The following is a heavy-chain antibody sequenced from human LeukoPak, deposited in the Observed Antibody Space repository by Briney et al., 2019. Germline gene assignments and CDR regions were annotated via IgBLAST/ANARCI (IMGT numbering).Heavy chain of an antibody. Sequence: GGSLRLSCAASGFTLSSYTMNWVRQAPGKGLEWVSSISSSSSYIYYADSVKGRSTVSRDNAKNSLYLQMNSLGAEDTAVYYCARHSDYDILTGPNDYWGQGTLVTVSS. J-gene: IGHJ4*02. CDR1: GFTLSSYT. D-gene: IGHD3-9*01. CDR3: ARHSDYDILTGPNDY. CDR2: ISSSSSYI. V-gene: IGHV3-21*01.